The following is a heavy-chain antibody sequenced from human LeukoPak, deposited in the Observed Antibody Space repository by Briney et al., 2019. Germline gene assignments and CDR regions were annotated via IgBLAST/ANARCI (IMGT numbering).Heavy chain of an antibody. CDR1: GFTFDDYA. CDR3: AKSYTNYGGNSADAFDI. CDR2: ISWNSGTI. J-gene: IGHJ3*02. D-gene: IGHD4-23*01. V-gene: IGHV3-9*03. Sequence: SLRLSCAASGFTFDDYAMHWVRLSPGKGLEWVSGISWNSGTIGYADSVKGRFTISRDNAKNSLYLQMNSLRAEDVALYYCAKSYTNYGGNSADAFDIWGQGTMVTVSS.